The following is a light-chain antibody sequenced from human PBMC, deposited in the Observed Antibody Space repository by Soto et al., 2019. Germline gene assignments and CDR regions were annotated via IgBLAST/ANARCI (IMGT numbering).Light chain of an antibody. CDR2: DVS. CDR1: SSDVGAYNY. V-gene: IGLV2-8*01. Sequence: QSVLTQPPSAPGSPGQSVTISGTGTSSDVGAYNYVSWYQQYTGKAPKLMIYDVSKRPSGVPDRFSGSKSGNTAPLTVSGLRADDEAVYYCSSYGGGDTFHVIFGGGTK. J-gene: IGLJ2*01. CDR3: SSYGGGDTFHVI.